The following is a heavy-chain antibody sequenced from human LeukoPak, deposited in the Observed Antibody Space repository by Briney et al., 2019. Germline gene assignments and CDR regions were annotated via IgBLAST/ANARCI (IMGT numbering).Heavy chain of an antibody. V-gene: IGHV3-48*03. D-gene: IGHD3-22*01. Sequence: GGSLRLSCAASGFTFSSYEMNWVRQAPGKGLEWVSYISSSGSTIYYADSVKGRFTISRDNAKNSLYLQVNSLRAEDTAVYYCARDSLTMIVGRQKRGLDYWGQGTLVTDSS. CDR3: ARDSLTMIVGRQKRGLDY. J-gene: IGHJ4*02. CDR1: GFTFSSYE. CDR2: ISSSGSTI.